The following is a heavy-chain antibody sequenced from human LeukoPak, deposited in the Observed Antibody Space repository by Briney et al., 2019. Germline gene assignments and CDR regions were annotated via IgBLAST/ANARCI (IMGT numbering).Heavy chain of an antibody. V-gene: IGHV3-23*01. CDR1: GFIFSRYA. D-gene: IGHD6-6*01. CDR3: AKKLGSSPGDFFDY. CDR2: IIDNGGGT. Sequence: PGGSLRLSCAASGFIFSRYAMSWVRQAPGKGLEWVSDIIDNGGGTFYADSVKGRFTVSRDNSKNTLYMQMNSLRGGDTAVYYCAKKLGSSPGDFFDYWGQGTLVTVSS. J-gene: IGHJ4*02.